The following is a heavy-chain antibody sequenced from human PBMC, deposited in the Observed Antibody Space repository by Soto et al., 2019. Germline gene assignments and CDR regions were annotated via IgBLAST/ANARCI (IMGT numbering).Heavy chain of an antibody. CDR3: ARVPDY. CDR1: GGSISSGGYS. D-gene: IGHD2-2*01. J-gene: IGHJ4*02. Sequence: QLQLQESGSGLVKPSQTLSLTCAVSGGSISSGGYSWSWIRQPPGKGLEWIGYIYHSGRSYYNPSLKSSVTISVDTSKNKFSLKLSSVTAADPAVYYCARVPDYLGQGTLVTVSS. CDR2: IYHSGRS. V-gene: IGHV4-30-2*01.